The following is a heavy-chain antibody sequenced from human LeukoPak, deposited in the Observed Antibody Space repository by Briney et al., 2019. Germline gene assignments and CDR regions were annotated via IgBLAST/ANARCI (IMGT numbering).Heavy chain of an antibody. CDR3: AELGITMIGGV. J-gene: IGHJ6*04. CDR2: ISSSGSTI. D-gene: IGHD3-10*02. V-gene: IGHV3-48*03. Sequence: GGSLRLSCAASGFTFDDYDMHWGRQAPGKGLEWVSYISSSGSTIYYADSVKGRFTISRDDAKNSLYLQMNSLRAEDTAVYYCAELGITMIGGVWGKGTTVTISS. CDR1: GFTFDDYD.